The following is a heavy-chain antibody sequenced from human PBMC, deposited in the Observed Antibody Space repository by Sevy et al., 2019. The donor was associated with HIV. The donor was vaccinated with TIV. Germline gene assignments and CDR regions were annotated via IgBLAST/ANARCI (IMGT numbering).Heavy chain of an antibody. D-gene: IGHD2-21*02. CDR1: GYTFTSYG. V-gene: IGHV1-18*01. J-gene: IGHJ4*02. CDR3: ARDLGGYGGNSIDY. Sequence: ASVKVSCKASGYTFTSYGISWVRQAPGQGLEWMGWISAYNGNTNNEQKLQGRVTMTTDTSTSTAYMELRSLRSDDTAVYYCARDLGGYGGNSIDYWGQGTLVTVSS. CDR2: ISAYNGNT.